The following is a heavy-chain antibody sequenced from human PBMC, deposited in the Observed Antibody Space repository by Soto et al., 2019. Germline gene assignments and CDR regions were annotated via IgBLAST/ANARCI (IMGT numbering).Heavy chain of an antibody. Sequence: GGSLRLSCAASGFTFSSYAMHWVRQAPGKGLEWVAVISYDGSNKYYADSVKGRFTISRDNSKNTLYLQMNSLRAEDTAVYYCASIQTYYYGSGSYWYMDVWGQVTTVTVSS. D-gene: IGHD3-10*01. CDR3: ASIQTYYYGSGSYWYMDV. V-gene: IGHV3-30-3*01. CDR2: ISYDGSNK. CDR1: GFTFSSYA. J-gene: IGHJ6*02.